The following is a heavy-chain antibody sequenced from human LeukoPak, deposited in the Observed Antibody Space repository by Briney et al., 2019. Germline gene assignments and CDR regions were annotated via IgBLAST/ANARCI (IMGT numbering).Heavy chain of an antibody. CDR1: GGTFSSYA. D-gene: IGHD1-26*01. J-gene: IGHJ5*02. CDR3: ARDLQGIVGANNWFDP. CDR2: IIPIFGTA. Sequence: VKVSCKASGGTFSSYAISWVRQAPGQGLEWMGGIIPIFGTANYAQKFQGRVTITADKSTSTAYMELSSLRSEDTAVYYCARDLQGIVGANNWFDPWGQGTLVTVSS. V-gene: IGHV1-69*13.